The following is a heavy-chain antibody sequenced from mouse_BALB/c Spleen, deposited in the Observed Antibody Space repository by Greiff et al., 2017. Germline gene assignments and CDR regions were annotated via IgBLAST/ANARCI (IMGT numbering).Heavy chain of an antibody. D-gene: IGHD4-1*01. V-gene: IGHV14-3*02. Sequence: VQLKQSGAELVKPGASVKLSCTASGFNIKDTYMHWVKQRPEQGLEWIGRIDPANGNTKYDPKFQGKATITADTSSNTAYLQLSSLTSEDTAVYYCAREDNWDDAMDYWGQGTSVTVSS. CDR1: GFNIKDTY. J-gene: IGHJ4*01. CDR3: AREDNWDDAMDY. CDR2: IDPANGNT.